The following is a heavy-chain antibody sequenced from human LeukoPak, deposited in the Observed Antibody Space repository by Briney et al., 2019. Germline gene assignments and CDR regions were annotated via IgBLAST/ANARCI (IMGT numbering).Heavy chain of an antibody. CDR1: GYTFTSYG. J-gene: IGHJ4*02. CDR3: ARDGDYYSSGIVADY. D-gene: IGHD3-10*01. Sequence: GASVKVSCKASGYTFTSYGISWVRQAPGQGLEWMGWISAYNGNTNYAQKLQGRVTMTTDTSTSTAYMELRSLRSDDTAVYYCARDGDYYSSGIVADYWGQGTLVTVSS. CDR2: ISAYNGNT. V-gene: IGHV1-18*01.